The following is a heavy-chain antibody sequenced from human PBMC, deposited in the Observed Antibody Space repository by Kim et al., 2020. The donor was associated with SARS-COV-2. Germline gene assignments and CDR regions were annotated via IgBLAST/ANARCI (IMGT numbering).Heavy chain of an antibody. Sequence: SETLSLTCAVYGGSFSGYYWSWIRQPPGKGLEWIGEINHSGSTNYNPSLKSRVTISVDTSKNQFSLKLSSVTAADTAVYYCARGPRKPYYYDSSGYYSARGHYFDYWGQGTLVTVSS. CDR2: INHSGST. CDR1: GGSFSGYY. V-gene: IGHV4-34*01. D-gene: IGHD3-22*01. CDR3: ARGPRKPYYYDSSGYYSARGHYFDY. J-gene: IGHJ4*02.